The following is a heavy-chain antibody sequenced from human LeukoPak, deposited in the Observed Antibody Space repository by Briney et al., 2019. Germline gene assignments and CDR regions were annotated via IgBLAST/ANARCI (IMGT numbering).Heavy chain of an antibody. D-gene: IGHD1-1*01. J-gene: IGHJ4*02. CDR3: VREGLERRTSFDY. V-gene: IGHV3-64D*06. CDR1: GFTFTSHV. Sequence: GRYLRLSCSASGFTFTSHVMHWVRQATGKGLQYYAGSMKAPFTIARDSSKNTVYLQMNSLTAEDTAVYYCVREGLERRTSFDYWGQGTLVSVSS.